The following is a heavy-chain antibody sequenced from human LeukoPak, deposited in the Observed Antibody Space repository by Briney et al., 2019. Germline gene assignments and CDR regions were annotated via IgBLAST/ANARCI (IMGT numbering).Heavy chain of an antibody. Sequence: GGSLRLSCAASGFTFTDYSMSWVRQAPGKGLEWVSGLGRSGENRYYATSVRGRFSISRDNSKNTLYLQMNSLRAEDTALYYCARPASRGVGRYFDLWGRGSLVTVSS. CDR2: LGRSGENR. J-gene: IGHJ2*01. D-gene: IGHD3-10*01. V-gene: IGHV3-23*01. CDR1: GFTFTDYS. CDR3: ARPASRGVGRYFDL.